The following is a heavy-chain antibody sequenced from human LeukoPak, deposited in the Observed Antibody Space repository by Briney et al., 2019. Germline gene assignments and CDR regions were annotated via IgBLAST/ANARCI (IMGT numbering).Heavy chain of an antibody. J-gene: IGHJ6*03. CDR3: ARAGYSSGWPYYYYYMDV. D-gene: IGHD6-19*01. V-gene: IGHV1-8*03. Sequence: ASVKVSCKASGYTFTSYDINWVRQATGQGLEWMGWMNPNSGNTGYAQKFQGRVTITRNTSISTDYMELSSLRSEDTAVYYCARAGYSSGWPYYYYYMDVWGKGTTVTVSS. CDR2: MNPNSGNT. CDR1: GYTFTSYD.